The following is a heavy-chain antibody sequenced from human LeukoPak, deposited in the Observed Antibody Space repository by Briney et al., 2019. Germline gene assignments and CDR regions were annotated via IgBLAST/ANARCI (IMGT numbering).Heavy chain of an antibody. J-gene: IGHJ4*02. D-gene: IGHD5-24*01. CDR1: EFTVSRSY. CDR2: LRSGGTI. Sequence: GGSLRLSCAATEFTVSRSYMTWVRQAPGKGLEWVSVLRSGGTIEYADTVKGRFTISRDTSKNTVYLQMNNLRSEDTAVYFCAREGEKADGYNHGLDRWGQGTLVTVSS. CDR3: AREGEKADGYNHGLDR. V-gene: IGHV3-53*01.